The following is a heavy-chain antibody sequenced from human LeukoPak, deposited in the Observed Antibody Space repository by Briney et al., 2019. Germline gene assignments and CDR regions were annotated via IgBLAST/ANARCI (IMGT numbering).Heavy chain of an antibody. CDR1: GYTLTSYY. CDR3: AMGISYGLFDY. V-gene: IGHV1-46*03. CDR2: INPSGGST. J-gene: IGHJ4*02. D-gene: IGHD5-18*01. Sequence: GASVKVSCKASGYTLTSYYMHWVRQAPGQGLEWMGIINPSGGSTSYAQKFQGRVTMTRDMSTSTVYMELSSLRSEDTAVYYCAMGISYGLFDYWGQGTLVTVSS.